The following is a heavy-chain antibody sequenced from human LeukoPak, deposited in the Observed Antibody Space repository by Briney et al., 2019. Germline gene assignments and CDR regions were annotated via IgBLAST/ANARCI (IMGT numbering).Heavy chain of an antibody. Sequence: GGSLRLSCAASGFTFRSYVMHWVRQAPGKGLEWVAAIAYEDGRNEYYADSVEGRFTISRDNSKNTVYLQMNSLRAEDTAVYYCAKERPEEYYGSGSYFDYWGQGTLVTVSS. V-gene: IGHV3-30*18. D-gene: IGHD3-10*01. CDR3: AKERPEEYYGSGSYFDY. CDR1: GFTFRSYV. CDR2: IAYEDGRNE. J-gene: IGHJ4*02.